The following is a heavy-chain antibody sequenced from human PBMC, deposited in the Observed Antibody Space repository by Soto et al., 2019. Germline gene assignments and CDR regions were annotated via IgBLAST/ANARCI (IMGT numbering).Heavy chain of an antibody. CDR3: AREEFEAGRGHFGY. CDR2: ISYGGNNK. V-gene: IGHV3-30-3*01. D-gene: IGHD6-13*01. J-gene: IGHJ4*02. Sequence: QVQVVESGGDVVQPGGSQRLSCAASGFTFSTSAMHWVRQAPGKGLEWMAMISYGGNNKYYADSVKGRFTISRDISESTLYLQMNSLRTEDTAVYYCAREEFEAGRGHFGYWGQGTLVSVSS. CDR1: GFTFSTSA.